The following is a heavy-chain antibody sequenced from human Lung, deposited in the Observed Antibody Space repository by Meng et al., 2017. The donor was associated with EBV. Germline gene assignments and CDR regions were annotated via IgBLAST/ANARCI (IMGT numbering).Heavy chain of an antibody. D-gene: IGHD1-20*01. CDR2: IYHNENT. CDR1: SAFISSNNY. CDR3: ARAPGNWNFDS. V-gene: IGHV4-4*02. Sequence: QVQMQESGPGLVKPSGTLSLTCTVSSAFISSNNYWTWVRQSPGKGLEWIGEIYHNENTNYNPSLMSRVTMSLDKSKNHFSLNLRSVTAADTAVYFCARAPGNWNFDSWGQGTLVTVSS. J-gene: IGHJ4*02.